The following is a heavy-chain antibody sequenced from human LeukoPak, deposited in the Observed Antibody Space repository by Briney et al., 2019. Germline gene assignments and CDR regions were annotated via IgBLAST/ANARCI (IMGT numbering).Heavy chain of an antibody. Sequence: PSETLSLTCTVSGGSISSYYWSWIRQPPGKGLEWIGYIYYSGSTNYNPSLKSRVTISVDTSKNQFSLKLSSVTAADTAVYYCARVPRIVGATWHYYYYGMDVWGQGTTVTVSS. J-gene: IGHJ6*02. V-gene: IGHV4-59*12. CDR3: ARVPRIVGATWHYYYYGMDV. CDR1: GGSISSYY. D-gene: IGHD1-26*01. CDR2: IYYSGST.